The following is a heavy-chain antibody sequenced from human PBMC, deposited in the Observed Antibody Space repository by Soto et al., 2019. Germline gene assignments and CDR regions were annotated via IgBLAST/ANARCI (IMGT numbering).Heavy chain of an antibody. CDR1: GFTSFSYYS. J-gene: IGHJ4*02. D-gene: IGHD5-18*01. V-gene: IGHV3-48*01. CDR2: ISGRGSPI. CDR3: ARVRGHSYGYVDY. Sequence: LRLSCAASGFTSFSYYSMNWVRQAPGKGLEWVSFISGRGSPIYYADSVRGRFTISRDNAKNSLSLEMNSLRVEDTAVYYCARVRGHSYGYVDYWGQGTLVTVSS.